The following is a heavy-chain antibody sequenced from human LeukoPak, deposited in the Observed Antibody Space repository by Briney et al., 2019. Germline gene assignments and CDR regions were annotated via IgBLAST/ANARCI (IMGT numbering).Heavy chain of an antibody. D-gene: IGHD7-27*01. CDR2: IYTSGST. J-gene: IGHJ4*02. V-gene: IGHV4-61*02. Sequence: PSHTLSLTCTVSGGSISSGSYYWSWIRQPAGKGLEWIGRIYTSGSTNYNPSLKSRVTMSVDTSKNQFSLKLSSVTAADTAVYYCAQLGKKDYWGQGTLVTVSS. CDR1: GGSISSGSYY. CDR3: AQLGKKDY.